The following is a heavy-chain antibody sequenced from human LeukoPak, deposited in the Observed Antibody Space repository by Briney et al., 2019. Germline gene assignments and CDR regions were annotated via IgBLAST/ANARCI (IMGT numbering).Heavy chain of an antibody. CDR3: ARAGTTGTFDY. CDR1: GFTFSSYW. D-gene: IGHD1-7*01. J-gene: IGHJ4*02. CDR2: INSDGSST. Sequence: GRSLRLSCAASGFTFSSYWMHWVRQAPGKGLVWVSRINSDGSSTSYADSVKGRFTISRDNAKNTLYLQMNSLRAEDTAVYYCARAGTTGTFDYWGQGTLVTVSS. V-gene: IGHV3-74*01.